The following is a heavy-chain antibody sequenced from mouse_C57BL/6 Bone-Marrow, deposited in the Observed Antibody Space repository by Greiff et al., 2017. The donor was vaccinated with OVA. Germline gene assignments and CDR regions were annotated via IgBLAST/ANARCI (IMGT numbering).Heavy chain of an antibody. J-gene: IGHJ4*01. V-gene: IGHV1-55*01. CDR1: GYTFTSYW. CDR3: ARAGPVDAMDY. Sequence: QVQLQQPGAELVKPGASVKMSCKASGYTFTSYWITWVKQRPGQGLEWIEDIYPGSGSTNYNEKFKSKATLTVDTSSSTAYMQLSSLTSEDSAVYYCARAGPVDAMDYWGQGTSVTVSS. CDR2: IYPGSGST.